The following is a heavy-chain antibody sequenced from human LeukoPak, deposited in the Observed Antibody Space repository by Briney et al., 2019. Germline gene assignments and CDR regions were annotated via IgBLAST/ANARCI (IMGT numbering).Heavy chain of an antibody. V-gene: IGHV7-4-1*02. J-gene: IGHJ4*02. CDR2: INTNTGNP. Sequence: EASVKVSCKASGYTFTSYAVGWLRQAPGQGLEWMGWINTNTGNPTYAQGSSGRFVFSLDTSVSTTYLEISSLKTEDTAVYYCARALLHYGDSYDYWGQGTLVTVSS. D-gene: IGHD4-17*01. CDR1: GYTFTSYA. CDR3: ARALLHYGDSYDY.